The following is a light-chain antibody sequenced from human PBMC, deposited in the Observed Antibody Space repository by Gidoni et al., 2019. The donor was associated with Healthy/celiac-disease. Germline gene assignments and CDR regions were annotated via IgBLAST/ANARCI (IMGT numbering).Light chain of an antibody. J-gene: IGKJ4*01. V-gene: IGKV3-11*01. Sequence: IVLTESPATLSLSPGERATLSCRASQSVSSYLAWYQQKPGQAPRLLIYDASSRATGIPARFSGSGSGTDFTLTISSLEPEDFAVYYCQQRSNSPLTFGGGTKVEIK. CDR1: QSVSSY. CDR2: DAS. CDR3: QQRSNSPLT.